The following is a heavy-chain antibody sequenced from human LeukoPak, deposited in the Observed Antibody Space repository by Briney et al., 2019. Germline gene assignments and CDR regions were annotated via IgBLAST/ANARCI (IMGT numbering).Heavy chain of an antibody. CDR2: IYYSGNT. Sequence: SETLSLTCAVSGGSISSSNWWSWVRQPPGKRLEWIGSIYYSGNTYYSPSLMSRVTISVDTSKNQFSLNLNSVTAADTAVYYCARAPHFFDTSGSRYYFDYWGQGALVTVSS. V-gene: IGHV4-4*02. J-gene: IGHJ4*02. CDR3: ARAPHFFDTSGSRYYFDY. CDR1: GGSISSSNW. D-gene: IGHD3-22*01.